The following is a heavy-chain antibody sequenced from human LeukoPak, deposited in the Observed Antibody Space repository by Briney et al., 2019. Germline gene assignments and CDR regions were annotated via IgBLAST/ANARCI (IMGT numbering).Heavy chain of an antibody. J-gene: IGHJ5*02. CDR2: VYPGDSDT. Sequence: GESLKISCKGSGYSFTSEWIGWVRQMPGKGLEWVGIVYPGDSDTTYSPSFQGQVTISVDKSISPAYLQWSRLKVSDTAIYYCARHRDQNWFDPWGQGTLVTVSS. D-gene: IGHD5-24*01. CDR1: GYSFTSEW. CDR3: ARHRDQNWFDP. V-gene: IGHV5-51*01.